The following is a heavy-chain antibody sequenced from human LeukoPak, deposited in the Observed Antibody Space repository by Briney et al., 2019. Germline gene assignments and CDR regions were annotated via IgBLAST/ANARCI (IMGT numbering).Heavy chain of an antibody. V-gene: IGHV4-59*01. Sequence: SETLSLTCTVSGGSISSYYWSWIRQPPGKGLEWIGYIHYSGSTNHNPSLKSRVTISLDTSKNQFSLGLRSVTAADTAVYYCAGGLRYFAAWGQGTLVTVSS. CDR3: AGGLRYFAA. CDR2: IHYSGST. CDR1: GGSISSYY. D-gene: IGHD3-9*01. J-gene: IGHJ5*02.